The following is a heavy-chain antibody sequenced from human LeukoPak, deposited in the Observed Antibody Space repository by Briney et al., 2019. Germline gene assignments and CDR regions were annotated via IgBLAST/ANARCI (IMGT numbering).Heavy chain of an antibody. Sequence: ASVKVSCKASGYTFTSYGISWVRQAPGQGLEWMGWISAYNGNTNYAQKLQGRVTMTTDTSTSTAYLELRSLRSDDTAVYYCARAGLPGLSTGAEYFQHWGQGTLVTVSS. CDR1: GYTFTSYG. CDR3: ARAGLPGLSTGAEYFQH. J-gene: IGHJ1*01. D-gene: IGHD1-14*01. V-gene: IGHV1-18*01. CDR2: ISAYNGNT.